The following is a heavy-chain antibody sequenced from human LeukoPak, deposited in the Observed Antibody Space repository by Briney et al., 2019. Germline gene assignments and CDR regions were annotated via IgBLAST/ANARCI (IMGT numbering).Heavy chain of an antibody. V-gene: IGHV3-23*01. CDR2: ISGSGGST. Sequence: GGSLRLSCAASGFTFSNYAMHWVRQAPGTGLEWVSAISGSGGSTYYADSVKGRFTISRDNSKNTLYLQMNSLRAEDTAVYYCAKASSHNWNDGLLDYWGQGTLVTVSS. CDR3: AKASSHNWNDGLLDY. CDR1: GFTFSNYA. D-gene: IGHD1-1*01. J-gene: IGHJ4*02.